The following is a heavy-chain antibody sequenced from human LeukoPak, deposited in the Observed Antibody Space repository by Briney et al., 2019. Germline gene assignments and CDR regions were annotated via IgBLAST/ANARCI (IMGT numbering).Heavy chain of an antibody. D-gene: IGHD2-15*01. CDR2: INPNSGGT. CDR3: ARVWGVVVAATPYNWFDP. CDR1: GYTFTGYY. J-gene: IGHJ5*02. Sequence: ASVKVSCKASGYTFTGYYMHWVRQAPGQGLEWMGWINPNSGGTNYAQKFQGRVTMTRDTSISTAYMELSRLRSDDTAVYYCARVWGVVVAATPYNWFDPWGQGTLVTVSS. V-gene: IGHV1-2*02.